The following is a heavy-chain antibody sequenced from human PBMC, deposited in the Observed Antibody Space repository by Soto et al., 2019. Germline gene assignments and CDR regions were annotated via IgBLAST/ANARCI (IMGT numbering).Heavy chain of an antibody. D-gene: IGHD3-10*01. CDR3: AREGPGGNGSGSVLGY. CDR2: IYHSGST. J-gene: IGHJ4*02. V-gene: IGHV4-30-2*01. Sequence: SETLSLTCAVSGGSISSGGYSWSWIRQPPGKGLEWIGYIYHSGSTYYNPSLKSRVTISVDRSKNQFSLKLSFVTAADTAVYYCAREGPGGNGSGSVLGYWGQGTQVTVSS. CDR1: GGSISSGGYS.